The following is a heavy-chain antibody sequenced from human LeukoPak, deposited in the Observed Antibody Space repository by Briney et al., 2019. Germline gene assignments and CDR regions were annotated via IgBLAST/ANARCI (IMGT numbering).Heavy chain of an antibody. CDR3: AKDNRRIAVAGILV. D-gene: IGHD6-19*01. V-gene: IGHV3-23*01. J-gene: IGHJ4*02. CDR2: ISGSGGST. CDR1: GFSFNTYW. Sequence: GGSLRLSCAASGFSFNTYWMSWVRQAPGKGLEWVSAISGSGGSTYYADSVKGRFTISRDNSKNTLYLQMNSLRAEDTAVYYCAKDNRRIAVAGILVWGQGTLVTVSS.